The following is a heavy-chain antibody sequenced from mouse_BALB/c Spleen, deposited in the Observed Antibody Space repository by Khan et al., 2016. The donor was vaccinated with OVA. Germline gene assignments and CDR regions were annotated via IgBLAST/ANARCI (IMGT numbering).Heavy chain of an antibody. CDR3: ARKNGSDFDY. V-gene: IGHV1-20*02. CDR1: GYSFTGYF. CDR2: INPHIGET. J-gene: IGHJ2*01. Sequence: DVQLQESGPELVKPGASVKISCKASGYSFTGYFMNWVMQSHGKRLEWIGRINPHIGETLYNQKFTDKATLTVDESSTTAHMELRSLASDDSAVYYSARKNGSDFDYWGQGTTLTVSS. D-gene: IGHD1-1*01.